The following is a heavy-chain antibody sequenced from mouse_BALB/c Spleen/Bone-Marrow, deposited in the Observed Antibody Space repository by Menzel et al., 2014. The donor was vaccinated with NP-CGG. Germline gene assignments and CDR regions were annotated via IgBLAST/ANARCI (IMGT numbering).Heavy chain of an antibody. CDR1: GFDFSRYW. Sequence: EVQLQESGGGLVQPGGSLKLSCAASGFDFSRYWMSWVRQAPGKGLEWIGEINPDSSTINYTPSLKDKSIISRDNAKNTLYLQMSKVGSEDTALYYCGRQGYYGYFAYWGQGTLVTVSA. D-gene: IGHD1-2*01. CDR3: GRQGYYGYFAY. CDR2: INPDSSTI. V-gene: IGHV4-1*02. J-gene: IGHJ3*01.